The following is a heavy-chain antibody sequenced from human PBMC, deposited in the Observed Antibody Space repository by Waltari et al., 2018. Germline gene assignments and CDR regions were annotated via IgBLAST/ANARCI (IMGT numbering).Heavy chain of an antibody. J-gene: IGHJ4*02. CDR3: TTEEGRTWPMY. Sequence: EVQLVESGGGLVKPGDSLRLSCVASGFTFANAWINWVRQAPGKGLEWVGRLKSKAEGGTTDYAAPVKGRFAISRDDSKDTAYLQMNSLKTEDTAMYFCTTEEGRTWPMYWGQGTLVTVSS. CDR2: LKSKAEGGTT. V-gene: IGHV3-15*01. D-gene: IGHD2-2*01. CDR1: GFTFANAW.